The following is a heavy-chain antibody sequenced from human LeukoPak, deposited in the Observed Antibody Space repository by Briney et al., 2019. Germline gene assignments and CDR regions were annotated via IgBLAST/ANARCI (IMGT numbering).Heavy chain of an antibody. V-gene: IGHV3-7*01. CDR2: INVDGSER. Sequence: GGSLRLSCAASGFTFSSAWVTWVRQAPGKGPEWVANINVDGSERYYVASVKGRFTISRDNAKNSLYLQMNSLRAEDTAVYYCTRDFAWQQFDYWGQGTLVTVSS. CDR1: GFTFSSAW. D-gene: IGHD5-24*01. CDR3: TRDFAWQQFDY. J-gene: IGHJ4*02.